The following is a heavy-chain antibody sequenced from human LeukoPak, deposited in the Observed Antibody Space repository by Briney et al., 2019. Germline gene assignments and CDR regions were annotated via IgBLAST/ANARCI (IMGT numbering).Heavy chain of an antibody. D-gene: IGHD6-13*01. J-gene: IGHJ4*02. V-gene: IGHV3-48*03. CDR3: ARLAAAGSYYFDS. CDR1: GFTFSNYE. CDR2: ISANGNTM. Sequence: GSLRLSCAASGFTFSNYELNWVRQAPGKGLEWVSYISANGNTMYYADSVRGRFTISRDNAQDSLYLQLNSLRAEDTAAYYCARLAAAGSYYFDSWGQGTLVTVSS.